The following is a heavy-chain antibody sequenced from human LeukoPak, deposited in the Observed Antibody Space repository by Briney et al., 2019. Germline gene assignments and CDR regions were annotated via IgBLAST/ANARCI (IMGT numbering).Heavy chain of an antibody. CDR3: ALLEAAAGTDY. D-gene: IGHD6-13*01. CDR1: GGTFSSYA. V-gene: IGHV1-69*04. CDR2: IIPILGIA. J-gene: IGHJ4*02. Sequence: ASVKVSCKASGGTFSSYAISWVRQAPGQGLEWMGRIIPILGIANYAQKLQGRVTITADKSTSTAYMELSSLRSEDTAVYYCALLEAAAGTDYWGQGTLVTVSS.